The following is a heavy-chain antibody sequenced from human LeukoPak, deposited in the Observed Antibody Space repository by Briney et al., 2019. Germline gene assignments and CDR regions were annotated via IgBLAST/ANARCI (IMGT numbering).Heavy chain of an antibody. CDR1: GFTFSSYA. CDR3: AKDIWICSGGSCVFGAFDI. Sequence: GGSLRLSCAASGFTFSSYAMSWVRQAPGKGLEWVSLISGSGGSTYYADSVKGRFTISRDNSKNTLYLQMNSLRAEDTAVYYCAKDIWICSGGSCVFGAFDIWGQGTMVTVSS. CDR2: ISGSGGST. D-gene: IGHD2-15*01. J-gene: IGHJ3*02. V-gene: IGHV3-23*01.